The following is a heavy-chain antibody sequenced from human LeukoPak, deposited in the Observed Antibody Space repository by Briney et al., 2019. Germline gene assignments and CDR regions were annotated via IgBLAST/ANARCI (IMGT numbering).Heavy chain of an antibody. CDR2: INHSGGT. D-gene: IGHD6-19*01. CDR3: VRYVAVAGTIKWFDP. J-gene: IGHJ5*02. CDR1: GGSFSGSY. Sequence: SETLSLTCAVYGGSFSGSYWSWIRQPPGKGLEWIGEINHSGGTNYNPSLKSRVTISVDTSKNQCSLKLSSVTAADTAVYYCVRYVAVAGTIKWFDPWGQGTLVTVSS. V-gene: IGHV4-34*01.